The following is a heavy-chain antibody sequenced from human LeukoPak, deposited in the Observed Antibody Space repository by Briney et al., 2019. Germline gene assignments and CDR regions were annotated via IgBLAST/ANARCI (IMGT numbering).Heavy chain of an antibody. D-gene: IGHD2-2*01. Sequence: GASVTVSCKASGYTFTSYYMHWVRQAPGQGLEWMGITNPSGGSKSYAQKYQVRVTMTRDMSTSTVYMEQSSLRSEDTAVYYCARAILVVPAPPSGFDYWGQGTLVTVSS. CDR1: GYTFTSYY. CDR2: TNPSGGSK. CDR3: ARAILVVPAPPSGFDY. J-gene: IGHJ4*02. V-gene: IGHV1-46*01.